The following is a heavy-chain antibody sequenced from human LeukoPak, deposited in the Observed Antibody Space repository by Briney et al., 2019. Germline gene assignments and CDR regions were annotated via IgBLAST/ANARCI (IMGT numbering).Heavy chain of an antibody. CDR1: GFTFSSYE. Sequence: GGSLRLSCAASGFTFSSYEMNWVRQAPGKGLEWVSYISSSGSTIYYADSVKGRFTISRDNAKNSLYLQMNSLRAEDTAVYYCARIRYNWNFDYWGQGTLVSVSS. V-gene: IGHV3-48*03. CDR2: ISSSGSTI. CDR3: ARIRYNWNFDY. D-gene: IGHD1-20*01. J-gene: IGHJ4*02.